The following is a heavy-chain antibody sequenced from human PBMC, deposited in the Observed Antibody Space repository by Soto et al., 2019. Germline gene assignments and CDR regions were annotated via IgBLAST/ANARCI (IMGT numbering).Heavy chain of an antibody. V-gene: IGHV3-11*01. CDR3: ARQKAWTGEWLSLYAPGMDV. D-gene: IGHD3-22*01. Sequence: QVQLVESGGGLVKPGGSLRLSCAASGFTFSDYYMSWIRQAPGKGLEWGSYISNSGSTIYFADSVKCRFTISRDNAKNSLYLQMNSLRAEDTAVYYCARQKAWTGEWLSLYAPGMDVWGQGTTVTVSS. CDR1: GFTFSDYY. J-gene: IGHJ6*02. CDR2: ISNSGSTI.